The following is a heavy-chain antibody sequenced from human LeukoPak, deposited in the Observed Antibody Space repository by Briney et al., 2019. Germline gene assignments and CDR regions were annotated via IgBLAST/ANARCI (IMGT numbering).Heavy chain of an antibody. J-gene: IGHJ4*02. CDR1: GFTFSSYA. CDR2: ISSSSSYI. V-gene: IGHV3-21*01. Sequence: GGSLRLSCAASGFTFSSYAMSWVRQAPGKGLEWVSSISSSSSYIYYADSVKGRFTISRDNAKNSLYLQMNSLRAEDTAVYYCASFRPRDYWGQGTLVTVSS. CDR3: ASFRPRDY.